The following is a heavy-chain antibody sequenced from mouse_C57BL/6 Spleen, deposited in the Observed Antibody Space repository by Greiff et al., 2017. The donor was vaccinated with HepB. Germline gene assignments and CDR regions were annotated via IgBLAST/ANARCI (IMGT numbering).Heavy chain of an antibody. D-gene: IGHD1-1*01. J-gene: IGHJ1*03. CDR3: ARQGGSSTGYFDV. Sequence: EVQVVESGGDLVKPGGSLKLSCAASGFTFSSYGMSWVRQTPDKRLEWVATISSGGSYTYYPDSVKGRFTISRDNAKNTLYLQMSSLKSEDTAMYYCARQGGSSTGYFDVWGTGTTVTVSS. V-gene: IGHV5-6*01. CDR2: ISSGGSYT. CDR1: GFTFSSYG.